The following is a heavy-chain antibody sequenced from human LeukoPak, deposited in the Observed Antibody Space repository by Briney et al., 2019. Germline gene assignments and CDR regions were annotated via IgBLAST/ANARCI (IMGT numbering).Heavy chain of an antibody. Sequence: GGSLRLSCAASGFTFTSYWMNWVRQAPGKGLEWVANIKQDGSEKYYVDSVKGRFTISRGNAKNSLYLQMNSLRAEDTAVYYCATSRSFDYWGQGTLVTVSS. CDR3: ATSRSFDY. J-gene: IGHJ4*02. CDR2: IKQDGSEK. CDR1: GFTFTSYW. V-gene: IGHV3-7*01.